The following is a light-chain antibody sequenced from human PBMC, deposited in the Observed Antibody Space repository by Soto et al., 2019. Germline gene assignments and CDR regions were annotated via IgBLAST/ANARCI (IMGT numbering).Light chain of an antibody. Sequence: QSVLTQSPSASASLGASVKLTCTLSSGHSSYAIAWHQKQPGKGPRYLMDLNNDGSHTKGDGIPDRFSGSSSGADRYPIISSLQSEDEAEYYCQTWGTGFQFFGGGTKLTVL. J-gene: IGLJ2*01. V-gene: IGLV4-69*01. CDR2: LNNDGSH. CDR3: QTWGTGFQF. CDR1: SGHSSYA.